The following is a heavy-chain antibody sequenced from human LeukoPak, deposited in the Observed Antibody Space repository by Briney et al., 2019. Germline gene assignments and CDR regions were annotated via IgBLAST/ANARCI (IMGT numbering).Heavy chain of an antibody. CDR3: ARDYYDSSGYYPVDY. V-gene: IGHV1-69*05. CDR2: IIPIFGTA. D-gene: IGHD3-22*01. CDR1: GGTFSSYA. J-gene: IGHJ4*02. Sequence: SVKVSCKASGGTFSSYAISWVRQAPGQGLEWMGRIIPIFGTANYAQKFQGRVTITTDESTSTAYMELRSLRSDDTAVYYCARDYYDSSGYYPVDYWGQGTLVTVSS.